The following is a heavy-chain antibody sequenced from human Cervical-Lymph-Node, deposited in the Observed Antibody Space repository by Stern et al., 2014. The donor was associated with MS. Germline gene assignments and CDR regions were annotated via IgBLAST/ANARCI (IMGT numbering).Heavy chain of an antibody. CDR3: AKERRTMFGALIYYFDN. Sequence: QVQLVQSGGGVVQPGRSLRLSCAASGFTFRTHGMHWVRQAPGKGLEWVAAISDDGSNKFYADSVKGRFTISRDNSKNTLYLQMNSLRPNDTAAYYCAKERRTMFGALIYYFDNWGQGTLVTVSS. D-gene: IGHD3-10*02. V-gene: IGHV3-30*18. CDR2: ISDDGSNK. J-gene: IGHJ4*02. CDR1: GFTFRTHG.